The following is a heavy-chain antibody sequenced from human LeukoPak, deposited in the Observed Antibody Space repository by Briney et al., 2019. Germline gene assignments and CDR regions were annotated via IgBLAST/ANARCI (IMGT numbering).Heavy chain of an antibody. Sequence: ASVKVSCKASGYTFTSYGISWVRHAPGQGLGWMGWISAYNGNTNYAQKLQGRVTMTTDTSTSTAYMELRSLRSDDTAVYYCARHPHIVVVVDYYYYGMDVWGQGTTGTVSS. CDR1: GYTFTSYG. CDR2: ISAYNGNT. J-gene: IGHJ6*02. D-gene: IGHD2-15*01. CDR3: ARHPHIVVVVDYYYYGMDV. V-gene: IGHV1-18*01.